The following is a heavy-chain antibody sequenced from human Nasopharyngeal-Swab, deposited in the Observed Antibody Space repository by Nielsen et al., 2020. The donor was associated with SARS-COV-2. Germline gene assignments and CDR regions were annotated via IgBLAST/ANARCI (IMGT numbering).Heavy chain of an antibody. CDR1: GFTFSSYD. J-gene: IGHJ3*02. CDR2: IGTAGDT. CDR3: ARGYDSSGYLRPIDAFDI. D-gene: IGHD3-22*01. V-gene: IGHV3-13*04. Sequence: GGSLRLSCAASGFTFSSYDMHWVRQATGKGLEWVSAIGTAGDTYYPGSVKGRFTISRENAKNSLYLQMSSLRAGDTAVYYCARGYDSSGYLRPIDAFDIWGQGTMVTVSS.